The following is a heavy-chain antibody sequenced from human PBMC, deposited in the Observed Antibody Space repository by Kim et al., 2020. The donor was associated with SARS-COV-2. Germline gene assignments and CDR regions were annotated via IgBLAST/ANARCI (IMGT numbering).Heavy chain of an antibody. CDR2: IYSGGST. CDR1: GFTVSSNY. V-gene: IGHV3-53*01. CDR3: ARAGAALYDLYWYFDL. J-gene: IGHJ2*01. Sequence: GGSLRLSCAASGFTVSSNYMSWVRQAPGKGLEWVSVIYSGGSTYYADSVKGRFTISRDNSKNTLSLQMNSLRAEDTAVYYCARAGAALYDLYWYFDLWGRGTLVTVSS. D-gene: IGHD3-16*01.